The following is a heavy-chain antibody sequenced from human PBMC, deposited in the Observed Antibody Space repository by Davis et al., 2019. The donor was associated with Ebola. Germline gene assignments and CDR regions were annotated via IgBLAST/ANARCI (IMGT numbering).Heavy chain of an antibody. CDR1: GYIFTGYY. Sequence: ASVKVSCKASGYIFTGYYIHWVRQAPGQGLEWMGCINPNSGATNYAQKFRGWVTMTRDTSINTAYMEVTSLKSDGTVVYYCARGRDIWSVPEYWGQGTLVTVSS. V-gene: IGHV1-2*04. D-gene: IGHD3-3*01. CDR2: INPNSGAT. CDR3: ARGRDIWSVPEY. J-gene: IGHJ4*02.